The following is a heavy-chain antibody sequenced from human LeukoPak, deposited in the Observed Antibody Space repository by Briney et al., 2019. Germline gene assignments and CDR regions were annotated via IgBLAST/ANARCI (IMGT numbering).Heavy chain of an antibody. CDR2: ISSSSSYI. V-gene: IGHV3-21*04. Sequence: PGGSLRLSCAASGFTFSSYSMNWVRQAPGKGLEWVSSISSSSSYIYYADSVKGRFTISRDNSKNTLYLQMNSLRAEDTAVYYCARAYYDSSGYVLFDYWGQGTLVTVSS. J-gene: IGHJ4*02. CDR3: ARAYYDSSGYVLFDY. D-gene: IGHD3-22*01. CDR1: GFTFSSYS.